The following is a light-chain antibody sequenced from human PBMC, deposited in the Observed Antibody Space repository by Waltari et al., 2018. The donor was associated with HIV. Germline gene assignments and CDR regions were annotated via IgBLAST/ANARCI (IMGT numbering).Light chain of an antibody. J-gene: IGLJ3*02. CDR3: QSGDSSGTYWV. V-gene: IGLV3-25*03. Sequence: SYEVTQPPSVSVSPGQTATITCSGDALPKQFAYWYQQKPGQAPTLVIYKDTERTSGIPERFSGASSGTIVTLTISGVQAEDEADYYCQSGDSSGTYWVFGGGTKLTV. CDR1: ALPKQF. CDR2: KDT.